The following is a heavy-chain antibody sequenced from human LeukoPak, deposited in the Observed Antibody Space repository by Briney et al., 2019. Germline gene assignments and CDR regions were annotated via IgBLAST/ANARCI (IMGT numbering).Heavy chain of an antibody. Sequence: PGGSLRLSCAASGFTFSNYEMNWVRQAPGKGLEWVSYISSSGSSIYYADSVKGRFTISRDNAKNSLYLQMNSLRAEDTAVYYCARESSSYYDTSGYYDYWGQGTLVTVSS. CDR2: ISSSGSSI. CDR3: ARESSSYYDTSGYYDY. J-gene: IGHJ4*02. V-gene: IGHV3-48*03. CDR1: GFTFSNYE. D-gene: IGHD3-22*01.